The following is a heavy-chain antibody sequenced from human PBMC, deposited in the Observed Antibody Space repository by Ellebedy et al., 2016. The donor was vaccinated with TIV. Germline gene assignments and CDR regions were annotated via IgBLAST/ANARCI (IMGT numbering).Heavy chain of an antibody. J-gene: IGHJ4*02. V-gene: IGHV3-30-3*01. CDR2: ISDDGTNK. CDR1: GFSFSSYV. CDR3: ARDFATTGSHLDN. D-gene: IGHD3-9*01. Sequence: GESLKISCAASGFSFSSYVMHWVRQAPGKGLEWVAIISDDGTNKDYGDSLKGRFSISRDNSKTTLYLEMSSLRTEDTAMYYCARDFATTGSHLDNWGQGTLVTVSS.